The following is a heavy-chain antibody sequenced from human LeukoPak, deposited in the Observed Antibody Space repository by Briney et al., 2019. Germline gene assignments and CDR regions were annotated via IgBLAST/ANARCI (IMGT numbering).Heavy chain of an antibody. CDR2: IIPMFGTT. J-gene: IGHJ4*01. Sequence: ASVKVSCKASGGTFSSDAISWVRQAPGQGLEWMGGIIPMFGTTNYAQKFHGRVTITTDESTSTAYMEMSSLRSEDTAVYYCARVNCGGDCCSGVYYFDHWGHGTLVTVSS. CDR1: GGTFSSDA. CDR3: ARVNCGGDCCSGVYYFDH. V-gene: IGHV1-69*05. D-gene: IGHD2-21*02.